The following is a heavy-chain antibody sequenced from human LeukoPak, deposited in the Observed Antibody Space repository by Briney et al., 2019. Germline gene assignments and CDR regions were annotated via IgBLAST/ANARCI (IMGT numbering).Heavy chain of an antibody. CDR2: IYYSGST. D-gene: IGHD3-16*02. Sequence: LETLSLTCTVSGGSISSYYWSWIRQPPGKGLEWIGYIYYSGSTNYNPSLKSRVTISVDTSKNQFSLKLSSVTAADTAVYYCARAALSSGRSHRTYYFDYWGQGTLVTVSS. CDR1: GGSISSYY. J-gene: IGHJ4*02. CDR3: ARAALSSGRSHRTYYFDY. V-gene: IGHV4-59*01.